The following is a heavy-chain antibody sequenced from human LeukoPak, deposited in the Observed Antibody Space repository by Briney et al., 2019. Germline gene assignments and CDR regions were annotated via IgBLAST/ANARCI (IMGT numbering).Heavy chain of an antibody. Sequence: RGSLRPSCAASGFNFSSYAMRWVRQAPGKGLEWVSGSGSGGSTHYADSVKGRFTISRDNSKNTLYLQMNSLRAEDTAVYYCAKDFWSGYYPKYWGQGTLVTVSS. CDR2: SGSGGST. CDR3: AKDFWSGYYPKY. D-gene: IGHD3-3*01. V-gene: IGHV3-23*01. CDR1: GFNFSSYA. J-gene: IGHJ4*02.